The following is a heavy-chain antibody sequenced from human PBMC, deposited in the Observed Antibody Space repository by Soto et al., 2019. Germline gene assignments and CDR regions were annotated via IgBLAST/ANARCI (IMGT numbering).Heavy chain of an antibody. V-gene: IGHV2-5*02. D-gene: IGHD3-10*01. CDR2: IFWDDDS. J-gene: IGHJ4*02. Sequence: QITLKESGPTLVKPTQTLTLTCTFSGFSLSTTGVTVGWIRQPPGKALEWLGFIFWDDDSRYRPSLESRVTITKDTSKNQVVLTMTNMDPTDTGTYYCAHRRGSYGSGGLDYWGQGTLATVSS. CDR3: AHRRGSYGSGGLDY. CDR1: GFSLSTTGVT.